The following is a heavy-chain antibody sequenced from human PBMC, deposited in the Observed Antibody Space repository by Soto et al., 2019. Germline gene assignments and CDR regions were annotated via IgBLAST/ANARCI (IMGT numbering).Heavy chain of an antibody. J-gene: IGHJ6*02. Sequence: PGESLKISCKGSGYSFTSYWISWVRQMPGKGLEWMGRIDPSDSYTNYSPSFQGHVAISADKSISTAYLQWSSLKASDTALYYCARRVGYCSSTSCYGGYYYYGMDVWGQGTTVTVSS. CDR3: ARRVGYCSSTSCYGGYYYYGMDV. D-gene: IGHD2-2*01. V-gene: IGHV5-10-1*01. CDR1: GYSFTSYW. CDR2: IDPSDSYT.